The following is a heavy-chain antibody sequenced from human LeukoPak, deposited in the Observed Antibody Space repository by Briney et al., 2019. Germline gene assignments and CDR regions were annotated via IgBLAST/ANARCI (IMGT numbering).Heavy chain of an antibody. D-gene: IGHD6-19*01. Sequence: GGSLRLSCAASGFTFDDYAMHWVRQAPGKGLEWVSLISWDGGSTYYADSVKGRFTISRDNSKNSLYLQMNSLRAEDTALYYCAKGFSKWLVWDPFDYWGQGTLVTVSS. CDR2: ISWDGGST. CDR1: GFTFDDYA. CDR3: AKGFSKWLVWDPFDY. V-gene: IGHV3-43D*03. J-gene: IGHJ4*02.